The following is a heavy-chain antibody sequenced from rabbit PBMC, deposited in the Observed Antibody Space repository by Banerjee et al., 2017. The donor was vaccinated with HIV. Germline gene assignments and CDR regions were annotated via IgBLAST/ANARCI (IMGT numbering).Heavy chain of an antibody. CDR1: GFSFSGGYD. J-gene: IGHJ4*01. V-gene: IGHV1S40*01. Sequence: QSLEESGGDLVKPGASLTLTCTASGFSFSGGYDMCWVRQAPGKGLELIACIYGGSGSTYYASWAKGRFTISKTSSTTVTLQMTSLTAADTATYFCARAAYVGSSGYTYFNLWGPGTLVTVS. CDR2: IYGGSGST. CDR3: ARAAYVGSSGYTYFNL. D-gene: IGHD1-1*01.